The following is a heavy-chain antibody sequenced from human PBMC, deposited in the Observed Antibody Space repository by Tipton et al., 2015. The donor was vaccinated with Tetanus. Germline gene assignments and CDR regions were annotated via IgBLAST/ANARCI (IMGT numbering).Heavy chain of an antibody. CDR3: AANEYGDSFSFYAMDV. D-gene: IGHD4-17*01. V-gene: IGHV1-69*01. Sequence: QLVQSGPEVKKPGSSVKVSCKPSGGAYSSYAISWVRQAPGQGLEWMGGIVPVFETTSAAQKFQGRVTITADDSTRTVFMELRRLRSEDTAIYYCAANEYGDSFSFYAMDVGGQGTTVTVSS. CDR2: IVPVFETT. CDR1: GGAYSSYA. J-gene: IGHJ6*02.